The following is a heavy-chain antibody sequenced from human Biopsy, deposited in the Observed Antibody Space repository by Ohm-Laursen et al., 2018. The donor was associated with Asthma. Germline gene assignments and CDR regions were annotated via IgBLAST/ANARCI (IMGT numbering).Heavy chain of an antibody. D-gene: IGHD3-10*01. CDR2: ISVYNGST. J-gene: IGHJ6*02. CDR3: ARAVDYSHYYGIDV. Sequence: SSEKASCKTSGYTFNSAGITWARQAPGQGLESMGWISVYNGSTKVAQKLQDRVTMITDTSTSTAYMELRSLRSDDTAVYFCARAVDYSHYYGIDVWGQGTTVTVS. V-gene: IGHV1-18*01. CDR1: GYTFNSAG.